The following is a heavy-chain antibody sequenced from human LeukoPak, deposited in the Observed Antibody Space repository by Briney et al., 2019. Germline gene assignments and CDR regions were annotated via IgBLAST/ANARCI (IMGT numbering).Heavy chain of an antibody. CDR2: INNDGSSA. CDR3: GRVITTATRHGDS. D-gene: IGHD2-15*01. V-gene: IGHV3-74*01. CDR1: GFTFSGYW. Sequence: GGSLRLSCAASGFTFSGYWMHWVRHAPGKGLVWVSHINNDGSSATYADAVKGRFTISRDNAKNTLYLQMNSLRAEDTAVYYCGRVITTATRHGDSWGQGTLVTVSS. J-gene: IGHJ4*02.